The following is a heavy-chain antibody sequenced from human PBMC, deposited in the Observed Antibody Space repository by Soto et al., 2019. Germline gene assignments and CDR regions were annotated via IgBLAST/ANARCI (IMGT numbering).Heavy chain of an antibody. CDR2: IYDSGNI. CDR1: GGSISSGNW. Sequence: QVQLQESGPGLVKPSGTLSLTCAVSGGSISSGNWWSWVRQPPGKGLEWIGEIYDSGNINYNPSLKSRVSISVDKAKNQSSLKLRSVTAADTAVYYCAREGSGWYGDYWGQGTLVTVS. CDR3: AREGSGWYGDY. V-gene: IGHV4-4*02. D-gene: IGHD6-19*01. J-gene: IGHJ4*02.